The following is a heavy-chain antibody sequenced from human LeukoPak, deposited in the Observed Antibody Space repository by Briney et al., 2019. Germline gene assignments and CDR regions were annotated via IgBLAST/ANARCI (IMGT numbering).Heavy chain of an antibody. CDR3: ASVRRDYGDYNPLYGMDV. D-gene: IGHD4-17*01. CDR1: GYSFTSYW. CDR2: IDPSDSYT. J-gene: IGHJ6*02. V-gene: IGHV5-10-1*01. Sequence: GESLKISCKGSGYSFTSYWISWVRQMPGKGLEWMGRIDPSDSYTNYSPSFQGHVTISADKSISTAYLQWSSLKASDTAMYYCASVRRDYGDYNPLYGMDVWGQGTTVTVSS.